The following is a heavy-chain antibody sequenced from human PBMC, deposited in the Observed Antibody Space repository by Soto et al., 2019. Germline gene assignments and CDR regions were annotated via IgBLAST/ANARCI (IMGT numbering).Heavy chain of an antibody. CDR3: ASGGGGYYYYGMDV. V-gene: IGHV4-34*01. D-gene: IGHD2-15*01. CDR1: GGSFSGYY. Sequence: SETLSLTCAVYGGSFSGYYWSWIRQPPGKGLEWIGEINHSGSTNYNPSLKSRVTISVDTSKNQFSLKLSSVTAADTAVYYCASGGGGYYYYGMDVWGQGTTVTVSS. CDR2: INHSGST. J-gene: IGHJ6*02.